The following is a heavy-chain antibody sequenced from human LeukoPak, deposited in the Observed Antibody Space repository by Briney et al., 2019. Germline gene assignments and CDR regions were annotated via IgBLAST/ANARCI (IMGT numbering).Heavy chain of an antibody. J-gene: IGHJ5*02. D-gene: IGHD3-10*01. CDR3: ARRPSGSGLGFDP. CDR1: GYSFTSYC. V-gene: IGHV5-51*01. Sequence: GESLKIFCKGSGYSFTSYCIGWVRQMPGKDLEWMVIIYPGDSDTSYSPSFQGQVTISADKSINTAYLQWSSLKDSDTAMYYCARRPSGSGLGFDPWGQGTLVTVSS. CDR2: IYPGDSDT.